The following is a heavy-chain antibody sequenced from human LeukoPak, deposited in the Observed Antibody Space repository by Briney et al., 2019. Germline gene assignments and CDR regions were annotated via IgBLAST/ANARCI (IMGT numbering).Heavy chain of an antibody. CDR3: ARATTITDY. Sequence: SETLSLTCTVSDYSVTSGSFYWSWIRQPPGKRLEWIGQIFHSGSTNYNPSLKSRVTISIDTSKNQFFLKLSSVTAADTAVYYCARATTITDYWGQGTLVTVSS. CDR2: IFHSGST. J-gene: IGHJ4*02. D-gene: IGHD5-12*01. CDR1: DYSVTSGSFY. V-gene: IGHV4-61*01.